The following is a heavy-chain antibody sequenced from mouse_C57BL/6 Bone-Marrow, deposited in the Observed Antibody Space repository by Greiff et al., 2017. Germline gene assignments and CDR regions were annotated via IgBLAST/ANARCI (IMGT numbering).Heavy chain of an antibody. CDR2: IRLKSDNYAT. Sequence: EVKLMESGGGLVQPGGSMKLSCVASGFTFSNYWMNWVRQSPEKGLEWVAQIRLKSDNYATHYAESVKGRFTISRDDSKSSVYLQMNNLRAEDTGIYYCTGGLLCSTGPWYFDVWGTGTTVTVSS. J-gene: IGHJ1*03. V-gene: IGHV6-3*01. CDR1: GFTFSNYW. D-gene: IGHD2-1*01. CDR3: TGGLLCSTGPWYFDV.